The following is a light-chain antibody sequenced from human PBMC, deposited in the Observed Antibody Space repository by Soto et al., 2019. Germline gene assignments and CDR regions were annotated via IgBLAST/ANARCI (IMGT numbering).Light chain of an antibody. CDR2: LNRDGRH. J-gene: IGLJ2*01. CDR3: QTWGTGIVI. Sequence: QPVLTQSPSASASLGASVKLTCTLSSGNSNYAIAWHQQQPEKGPRYLMKLNRDGRHSKGDGIPNRFSCSSTGAERYLTISSFHSEEEAGCSCQTWGTGIVIVGGGTKLTVL. V-gene: IGLV4-69*01. CDR1: SGNSNYA.